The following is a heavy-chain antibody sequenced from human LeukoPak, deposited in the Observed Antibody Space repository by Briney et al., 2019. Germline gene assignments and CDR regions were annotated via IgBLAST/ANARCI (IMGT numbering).Heavy chain of an antibody. J-gene: IGHJ4*02. V-gene: IGHV4-30-2*01. CDR2: IYHSGST. CDR3: ARPPASSWYPFDY. Sequence: SETLSLTCTVSGGSISSGGYYWSWIRQPPGKGLEWIGYIYHSGSTYYNPSLKSRVTISVDRSKNQFSLKLSSVTAADTAVYYCARPPASSWYPFDYWGQGTLVTVSS. CDR1: GGSISSGGYY. D-gene: IGHD6-13*01.